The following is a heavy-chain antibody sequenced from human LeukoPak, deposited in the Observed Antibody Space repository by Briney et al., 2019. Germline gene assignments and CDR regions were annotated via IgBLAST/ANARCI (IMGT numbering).Heavy chain of an antibody. J-gene: IGHJ4*02. CDR3: SRDGGRKEDY. CDR1: GFTFSSYG. Sequence: GGSLRLSCAASGFTFSSYGMHWVRQAPGKVLEWVAFIRYDGSNKYYADSVKGRFTISRDNSKNTLYLQMNSLRAEDTAVYYCSRDGGRKEDYWGQGTLVTVSS. CDR2: IRYDGSNK. V-gene: IGHV3-30*02.